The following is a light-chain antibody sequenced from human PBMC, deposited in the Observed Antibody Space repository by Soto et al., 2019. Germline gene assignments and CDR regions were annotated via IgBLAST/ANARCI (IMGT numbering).Light chain of an antibody. CDR1: SGLSSYA. CDR3: QTWGTGIHVV. Sequence: QSVLTQSPSASASLGASVKLTCTLSSGLSSYAIAWHQQQPEKGPRYLMKLDSDGSHTKGDAIPDRFSGSSSGAERYLTISSLQSEDEADYYCQTWGTGIHVVFGGGTQLTVL. J-gene: IGLJ2*01. CDR2: LDSDGSH. V-gene: IGLV4-69*01.